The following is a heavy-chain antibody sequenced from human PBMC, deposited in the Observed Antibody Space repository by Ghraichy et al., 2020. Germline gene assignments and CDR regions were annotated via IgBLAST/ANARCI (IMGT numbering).Heavy chain of an antibody. Sequence: SETLSLTCTVSGGSISSSSYYWGWIRQPPGKGLEWIGSIYYSGSTYYNPSLKSRVTISVDTSKNQFSLKLSSVTAADTAVYYCARHGFRLRVNWFDPWGQGTLVTVSS. D-gene: IGHD5-12*01. CDR2: IYYSGST. J-gene: IGHJ5*02. V-gene: IGHV4-39*01. CDR1: GGSISSSSYY. CDR3: ARHGFRLRVNWFDP.